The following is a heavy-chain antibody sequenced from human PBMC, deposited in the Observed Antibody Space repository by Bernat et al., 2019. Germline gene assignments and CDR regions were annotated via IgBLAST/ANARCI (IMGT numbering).Heavy chain of an antibody. J-gene: IGHJ4*02. Sequence: QVQLVQSGAEVKKPGASVKVSCKVSGYTLTELSMHWVRQAPGKGLEWMGGFDPEDGETIYAQKFQGRVTMTEDTSTDTAYMELRSLGAEDTAVYYCATRLGLSYYDSSGYPSSGFDYWGQGTLVTVSS. CDR2: FDPEDGET. CDR3: ATRLGLSYYDSSGYPSSGFDY. D-gene: IGHD3-22*01. V-gene: IGHV1-24*01. CDR1: GYTLTELS.